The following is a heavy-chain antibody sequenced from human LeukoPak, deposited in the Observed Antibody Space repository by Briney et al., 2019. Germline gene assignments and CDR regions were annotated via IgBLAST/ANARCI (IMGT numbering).Heavy chain of an antibody. CDR3: ARILWFGELFGVRGRAFDI. Sequence: PGGSLRLSCAASGFTFSSYSMNWVRQAPGKGLEWVSSISSSSSYIYYADSVKGRFTISRDNAKNSLYLQMNSLRAEDTAVYYCARILWFGELFGVRGRAFDIWGQGTMVTVSS. J-gene: IGHJ3*02. CDR1: GFTFSSYS. V-gene: IGHV3-21*01. D-gene: IGHD3-10*01. CDR2: ISSSSSYI.